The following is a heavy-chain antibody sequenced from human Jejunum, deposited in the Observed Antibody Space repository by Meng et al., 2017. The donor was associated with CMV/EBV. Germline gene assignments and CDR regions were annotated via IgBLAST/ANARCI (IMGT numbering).Heavy chain of an antibody. CDR2: MSASGNSR. J-gene: IGHJ5*02. Sequence: AASGLSFMNYPMSWVRQAPGMGLEWVAGMSASGNSRYDADSVKGRFIISRDNSKNTLYLQMKSLRAEDTALYYCVGGGPAIFSPFDPWGQGALVTVSS. CDR1: GLSFMNYP. CDR3: VGGGPAIFSPFDP. D-gene: IGHD3-16*01. V-gene: IGHV3-23*01.